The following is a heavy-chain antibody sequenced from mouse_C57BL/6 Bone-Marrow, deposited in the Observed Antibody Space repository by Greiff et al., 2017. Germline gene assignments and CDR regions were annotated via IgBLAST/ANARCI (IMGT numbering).Heavy chain of an antibody. Sequence: QVQLQQPGAELVRPGSSVKLSCKASGYTFTSYWMHWVKQRPIQGLEWIGNIDPSDSETHYNQKFKDKATLTVDKSSSTAYMQLSSLTSEDSAVYYCSRVLLRRYYYAMDYWGQGTSVTVSS. J-gene: IGHJ4*01. CDR3: SRVLLRRYYYAMDY. D-gene: IGHD1-1*01. CDR2: IDPSDSET. CDR1: GYTFTSYW. V-gene: IGHV1-52*01.